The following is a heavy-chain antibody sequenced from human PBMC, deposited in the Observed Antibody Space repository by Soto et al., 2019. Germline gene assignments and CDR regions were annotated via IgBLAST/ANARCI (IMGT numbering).Heavy chain of an antibody. V-gene: IGHV3-23*01. CDR1: GFTFSSYA. CDR3: AKARLAMVTHYGMDV. J-gene: IGHJ6*02. CDR2: ISGSGGST. Sequence: GGSLRLSCAASGFTFSSYAMSWVRQAPGKGLEWVSAISGSGGSTYYADSVKGRFTISRDNSKNTLYLQMNGLRAEDTAVYYCAKARLAMVTHYGMDVWGQGTTVTVSS. D-gene: IGHD5-18*01.